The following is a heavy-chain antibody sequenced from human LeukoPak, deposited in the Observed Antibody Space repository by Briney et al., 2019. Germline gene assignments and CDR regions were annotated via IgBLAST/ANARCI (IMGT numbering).Heavy chain of an antibody. CDR2: IYYSGST. J-gene: IGHJ3*02. V-gene: IGHV4-59*01. Sequence: SGTLCPTCTVSGGSFGTFYSSWVRQPPGKGLEWMGLIYYSGSTNYNLSLKSRVNMSLDTSKNQFSLKLSSVTAADTAVYYCARDREDHYDSSGYSSIDVFDMWGQGTTVTVSS. CDR1: GGSFGTFY. D-gene: IGHD3-22*01. CDR3: ARDREDHYDSSGYSSIDVFDM.